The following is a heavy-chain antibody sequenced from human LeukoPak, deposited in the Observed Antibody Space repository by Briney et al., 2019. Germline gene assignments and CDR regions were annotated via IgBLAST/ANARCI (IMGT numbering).Heavy chain of an antibody. Sequence: GASVKVSCKASGYTFTGYYTHWVRQAPGQGLEWMGWINPNSGGTNYAQKFQGWVTMTRDTSTSTVYMELSSLRSEDTAVYYCARDMRAAAGTNDYWGQGTLVTVSS. CDR1: GYTFTGYY. CDR3: ARDMRAAAGTNDY. V-gene: IGHV1-2*04. J-gene: IGHJ4*02. CDR2: INPNSGGT. D-gene: IGHD6-13*01.